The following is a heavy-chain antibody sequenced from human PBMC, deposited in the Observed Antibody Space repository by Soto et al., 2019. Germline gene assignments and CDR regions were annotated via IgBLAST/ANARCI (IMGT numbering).Heavy chain of an antibody. D-gene: IGHD3-22*01. CDR2: IYHSGST. V-gene: IGHV4-38-2*02. CDR3: ARDSPPHYYDSSGYYYPPYYYGMDV. J-gene: IGHJ6*02. Sequence: SETLSLTCAVSDYSISSGYYWGWIRQPPGKGLEWIGSIYHSGSTYYNPSLKSRVTISVDTSKNQFSLKLSSVTAADTAVYYCARDSPPHYYDSSGYYYPPYYYGMDVWGQGTTVTVS. CDR1: DYSISSGYY.